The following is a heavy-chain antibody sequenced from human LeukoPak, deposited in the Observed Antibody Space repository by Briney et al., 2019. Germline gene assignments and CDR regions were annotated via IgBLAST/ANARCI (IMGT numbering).Heavy chain of an antibody. V-gene: IGHV4-31*03. D-gene: IGHD2-2*01. J-gene: IGHJ6*02. CDR3: ARGFPHCSSTSCYVWSNYYYYYGMDV. CDR2: IFYSGST. CDR1: GGSISSGGYY. Sequence: SETLSLTCTVSGGSISSGGYYWSWIRQHPGKGLEWIGYIFYSGSTYYNPSLKSRVTISVDTSKNQFSLKLSSVTAADTAVYYCARGFPHCSSTSCYVWSNYYYYYGMDVWGQGTTVTVSS.